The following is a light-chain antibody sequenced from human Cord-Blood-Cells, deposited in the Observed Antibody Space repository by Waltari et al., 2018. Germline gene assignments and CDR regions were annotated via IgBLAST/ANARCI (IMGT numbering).Light chain of an antibody. CDR2: DAS. Sequence: EIVLTQSPATLSLSPGERATLSCRASQSVSSYLAWYQQKPGQAPRLLIYDASNRATGIPARFSGSASGTDFTLTISSLEPEAFAVYYCQQRSNWPPYTFGQGTKLEIK. J-gene: IGKJ2*01. CDR3: QQRSNWPPYT. CDR1: QSVSSY. V-gene: IGKV3-11*01.